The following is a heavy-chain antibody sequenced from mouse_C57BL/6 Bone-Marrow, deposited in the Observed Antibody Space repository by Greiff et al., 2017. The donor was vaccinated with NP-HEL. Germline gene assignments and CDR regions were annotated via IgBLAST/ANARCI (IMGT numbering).Heavy chain of an antibody. V-gene: IGHV14-4*01. CDR1: GFNIKDDY. J-gene: IGHJ4*01. CDR3: TYYGNPYYAMDY. Sequence: VQLQQSGAELVRPGASVKLSCTASGFNIKDDYMHWVKQRPEQGLEWIGWIDPENGDTEYASKFQGKATITADTSSNTAYLQLSSLTAEDTAVYYSTYYGNPYYAMDYWGQGTAVTVSS. D-gene: IGHD2-1*01. CDR2: IDPENGDT.